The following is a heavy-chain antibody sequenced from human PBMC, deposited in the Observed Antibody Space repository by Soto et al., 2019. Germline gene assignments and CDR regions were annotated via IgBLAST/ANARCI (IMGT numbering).Heavy chain of an antibody. CDR1: GGSISSGDYY. V-gene: IGHV4-30-4*01. Sequence: QVQLQESGPGLVKPSQTLSLTCTVSGGSISSGDYYWSWIRQPPGKGLEWIGYIYYSGSTYYNPSLKSRVTISVDTSKNQFSLKLSSVTAADTAVYYCARGDFYDYVWGSYRFDYWGQGTLVTVSS. CDR3: ARGDFYDYVWGSYRFDY. D-gene: IGHD3-16*02. CDR2: IYYSGST. J-gene: IGHJ4*02.